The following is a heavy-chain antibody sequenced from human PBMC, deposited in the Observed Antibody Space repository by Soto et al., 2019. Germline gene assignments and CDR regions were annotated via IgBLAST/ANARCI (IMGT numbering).Heavy chain of an antibody. CDR1: GGSISSGGYY. Sequence: SETLSLTCTVSGGSISSGGYYWSWIRQHPGKGLEWIGYIYYSGSTYYNPSLKSRVTISVDTSKNQFSLKLSSVTAADTAVYYCARDRDYGMDVWGQGTTVTVSS. J-gene: IGHJ6*02. CDR3: ARDRDYGMDV. CDR2: IYYSGST. V-gene: IGHV4-31*03.